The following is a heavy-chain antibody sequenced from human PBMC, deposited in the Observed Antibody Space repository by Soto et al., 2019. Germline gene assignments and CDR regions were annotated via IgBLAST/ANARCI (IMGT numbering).Heavy chain of an antibody. CDR1: GGSISSGGYY. Sequence: SETLSLTCTVSGGSISSGGYYWSWIRQHPGKGLEWIGYIYYSGSTYYNPSLKSRVTISVDTSKNQFSLKLSSVTAADTAVYYCARDRDYGMDVWGQGTTVTVSS. J-gene: IGHJ6*02. CDR3: ARDRDYGMDV. CDR2: IYYSGST. V-gene: IGHV4-31*03.